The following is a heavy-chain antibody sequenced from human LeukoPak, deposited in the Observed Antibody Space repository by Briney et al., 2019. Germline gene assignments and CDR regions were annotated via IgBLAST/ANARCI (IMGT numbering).Heavy chain of an antibody. V-gene: IGHV3-23*01. D-gene: IGHD6-19*01. J-gene: IGHJ4*02. CDR2: ISGSGGST. Sequence: QSGGSLRLSCAASGFTFSSYAMSWVRQAPGKGLEWVSAISGSGGSTYYADSVKGRFTISRDNSKNTLYLQMNSLRAEDTAVYYCATSGWAKSGYFDYWGQGTLVTVSS. CDR1: GFTFSSYA. CDR3: ATSGWAKSGYFDY.